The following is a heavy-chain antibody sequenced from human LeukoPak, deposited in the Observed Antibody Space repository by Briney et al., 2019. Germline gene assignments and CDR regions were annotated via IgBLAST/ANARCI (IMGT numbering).Heavy chain of an antibody. CDR3: AKGGDGYNYYFDY. V-gene: IGHV3-23*01. D-gene: IGHD5-24*01. CDR1: GFTVSSSY. J-gene: IGHJ4*02. Sequence: GGSLRLSCAASGFTVSSSYMTWVRQAPGKGLEWVSGISGSGGSIRYADSVKGRFIISRDNSKNTLYLQMNSLRAEDTAVYYCAKGGDGYNYYFDYWGQETLVTVSS. CDR2: ISGSGGSI.